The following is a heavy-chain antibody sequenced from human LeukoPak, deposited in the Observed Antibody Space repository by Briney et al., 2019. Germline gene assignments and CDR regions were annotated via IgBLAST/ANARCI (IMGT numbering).Heavy chain of an antibody. CDR1: GGSISSSSYY. CDR3: AMVRGVEPLG. CDR2: IYYSGST. V-gene: IGHV4-39*01. Sequence: PSETLSLTCTVSGGSISSSSYYWGWIRQPPGKGLEWIGSIYYSGSTYYNPSLKSRVTISVDTSKNQFSLKPSSVTAADTAVYYCAMVRGVEPLGWGQGTLVTVSS. J-gene: IGHJ4*02. D-gene: IGHD3-10*01.